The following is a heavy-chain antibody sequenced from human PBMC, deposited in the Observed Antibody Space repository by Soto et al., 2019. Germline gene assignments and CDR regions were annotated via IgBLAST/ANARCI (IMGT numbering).Heavy chain of an antibody. D-gene: IGHD2-2*01. CDR2: INAGNGNT. CDR3: ARGGYCISTSCYGSYYYGMDV. J-gene: IGHJ6*02. Sequence: ASVKVSCKASGYTFTSYAMHCVRQAPGQRLEWMGWINAGNGNTKYSQKFQGRVTITRDTSASTAYMGLSSLRSEVTAVYYCARGGYCISTSCYGSYYYGMDVWGQGTTVTVSS. V-gene: IGHV1-3*01. CDR1: GYTFTSYA.